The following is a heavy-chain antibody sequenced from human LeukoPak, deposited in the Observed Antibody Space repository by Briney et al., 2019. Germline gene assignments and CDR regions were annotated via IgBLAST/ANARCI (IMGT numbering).Heavy chain of an antibody. V-gene: IGHV3-23*01. CDR2: ISGSGGST. Sequence: QPGGSLRLSCAASEFSVGSNYMTWVRQAPGKGLEWVSAISGSGGSTYYADSVKGRFTISRDNSKNTLYLQMNSLRAEDTAVYYCAGRYDIWGQGTLVTVSS. D-gene: IGHD3-9*01. J-gene: IGHJ4*02. CDR3: AGRYDI. CDR1: EFSVGSNY.